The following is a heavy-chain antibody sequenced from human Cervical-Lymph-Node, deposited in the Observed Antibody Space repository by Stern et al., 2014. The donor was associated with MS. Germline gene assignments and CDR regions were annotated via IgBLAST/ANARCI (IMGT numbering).Heavy chain of an antibody. CDR1: GFIFSNYA. J-gene: IGHJ3*02. CDR2: VSSDGANT. Sequence: VQLEESGGGVVQPGRSLRLSCAASGFIFSNYAMHWVRQPPGEGLEWVAVVSSDGANTYFADSVKGRFTISRDNSKNTLYLQMNSLKIEDTAIYYCASQICGQGTMVTVSS. CDR3: ASQI. V-gene: IGHV3-30*01.